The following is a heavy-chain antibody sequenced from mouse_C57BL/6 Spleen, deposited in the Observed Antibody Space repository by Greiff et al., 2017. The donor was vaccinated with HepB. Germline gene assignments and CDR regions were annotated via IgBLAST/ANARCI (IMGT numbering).Heavy chain of an antibody. CDR3: ARGGNWDVPFYFDY. J-gene: IGHJ2*01. D-gene: IGHD4-1*01. Sequence: EVKLLESGPELVKPGASVKIPCKASGYTFTDYNMDWVKQSHGKSLEWIGDINPNNGGTIYNQKFKGKATLTVDKSSSTAYMELRSLTSEDTAVYYCARGGNWDVPFYFDYWGQGTTLTVSS. V-gene: IGHV1-18*01. CDR1: GYTFTDYN. CDR2: INPNNGGT.